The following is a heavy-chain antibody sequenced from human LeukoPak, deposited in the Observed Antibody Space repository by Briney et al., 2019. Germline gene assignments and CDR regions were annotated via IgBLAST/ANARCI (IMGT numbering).Heavy chain of an antibody. D-gene: IGHD3-10*01. Sequence: EASVKVSCKASGGTFSSYAISWVRQAPGQGLEWMGGIIPIFGTANYAQKFQGRVTMTTDTSTSTVYMEMRNLRSDDTAVYYCARTMAEHAFDIWGQGTMVTVSS. V-gene: IGHV1-69*05. CDR3: ARTMAEHAFDI. CDR2: IIPIFGTA. J-gene: IGHJ3*02. CDR1: GGTFSSYA.